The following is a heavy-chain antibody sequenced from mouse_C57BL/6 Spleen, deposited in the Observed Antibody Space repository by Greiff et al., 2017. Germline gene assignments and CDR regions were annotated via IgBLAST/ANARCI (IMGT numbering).Heavy chain of an antibody. Sequence: QVQLQQSGAELVKPGASVKLSCKASGYTFTSYWMQWVKQRPGQGLEWIGEIDPSDSYTNYNQKFKGKATLTVDTSSSPAYMQLSSLTSEGSAVYYCARPYGSWYFDVWGTGATGTVSS. CDR1: GYTFTSYW. CDR2: IDPSDSYT. CDR3: ARPYGSWYFDV. D-gene: IGHD1-1*01. J-gene: IGHJ1*03. V-gene: IGHV1-50*01.